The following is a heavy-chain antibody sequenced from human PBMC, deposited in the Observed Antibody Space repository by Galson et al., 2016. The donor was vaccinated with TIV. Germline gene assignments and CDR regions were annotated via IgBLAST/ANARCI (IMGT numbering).Heavy chain of an antibody. J-gene: IGHJ4*02. Sequence: SLRLSCAASGFTFKKYGMAWVRQAPGKGLELVSAINGPGGTTYYADSVKDRFTVSRDNFENTLYLQMNSLSADDTAVYYCAKLRGDLYYYDSTGYYFFDSWGQGTLVTVSS. CDR1: GFTFKKYG. CDR3: AKLRGDLYYYDSTGYYFFDS. D-gene: IGHD3-22*01. V-gene: IGHV3-23*01. CDR2: INGPGGTT.